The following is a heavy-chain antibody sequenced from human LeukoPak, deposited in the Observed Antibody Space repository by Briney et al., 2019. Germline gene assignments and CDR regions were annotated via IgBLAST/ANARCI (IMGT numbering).Heavy chain of an antibody. D-gene: IGHD6-19*01. CDR1: GFTFSSYS. J-gene: IGHJ4*02. CDR2: ISSSSSYI. CDR3: AKVSGCGVAGTGFDY. Sequence: GGSLRLSCAASGFTFSSYSMNWVRQAPGKGLEWVSSISSSSSYIYYADSVKGRFTISRDNSKNTLYLQMNSLRAEDTAVYYCAKVSGCGVAGTGFDYWGQGTLVTVSS. V-gene: IGHV3-21*04.